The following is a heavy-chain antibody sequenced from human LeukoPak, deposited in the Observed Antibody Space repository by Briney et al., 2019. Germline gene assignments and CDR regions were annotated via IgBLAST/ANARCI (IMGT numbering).Heavy chain of an antibody. CDR2: IYYSGST. CDR3: ARGWGYFDY. V-gene: IGHV4-39*07. Sequence: PSETLSLTCTVSGGSISSSSYYWGWIRQPPGKGLEWIGSIYYSGSTYYNPSLKSRLTISVDTSKNQFSLRLTSVTAADTAVYYRARGWGYFDYWGQGTLVTVSS. CDR1: GGSISSSSYY. D-gene: IGHD6-19*01. J-gene: IGHJ4*02.